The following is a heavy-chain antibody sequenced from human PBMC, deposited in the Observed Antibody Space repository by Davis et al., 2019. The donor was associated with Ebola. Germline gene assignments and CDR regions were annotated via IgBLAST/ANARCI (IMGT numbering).Heavy chain of an antibody. CDR3: ARWGYCSGGSCYYFDY. CDR2: ISSSGSTI. V-gene: IGHV3-48*02. D-gene: IGHD2-15*01. J-gene: IGHJ4*02. Sequence: GGSLRLSCAASGFTFSSYSMNWVRQAPGKGLEWVSYISSSGSTIYYADSVKGRFTISRDNAKNSLYLQMNSLRDEDTAVYYCARWGYCSGGSCYYFDYWGQGTLVTVSS. CDR1: GFTFSSYS.